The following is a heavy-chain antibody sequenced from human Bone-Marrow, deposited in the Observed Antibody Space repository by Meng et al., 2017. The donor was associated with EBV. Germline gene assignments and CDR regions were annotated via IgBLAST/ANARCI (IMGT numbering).Heavy chain of an antibody. CDR2: ISYDGSNK. CDR1: GFTFSSYA. D-gene: IGHD5-24*01. J-gene: IGHJ4*02. Sequence: QVQLVGSGGGVVQRGRSLRLSCAASGFTFSSYAMHWVRQAPGKGLEWVAVISYDGSNKYYADSVKGRFTISRDNSKNTLYLQMNSLRAEDTAVYYCARGDGYNSYYFDYWGQGTLVTVSS. CDR3: ARGDGYNSYYFDY. V-gene: IGHV3-30-3*01.